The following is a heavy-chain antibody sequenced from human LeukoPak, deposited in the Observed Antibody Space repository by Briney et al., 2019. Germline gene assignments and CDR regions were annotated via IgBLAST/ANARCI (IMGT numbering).Heavy chain of an antibody. Sequence: GGSLRLSCAASGFTYRDFWMHWVRQAPGKGLVWVSRINSDGSNITYADSVKGRFTISRDNAKNTLYLQMNSLRGEDTAVYYCARSRYSTSSGGFDYWGQGILVTVSS. V-gene: IGHV3-74*01. CDR3: ARSRYSTSSGGFDY. J-gene: IGHJ4*02. D-gene: IGHD6-6*01. CDR1: GFTYRDFW. CDR2: INSDGSNI.